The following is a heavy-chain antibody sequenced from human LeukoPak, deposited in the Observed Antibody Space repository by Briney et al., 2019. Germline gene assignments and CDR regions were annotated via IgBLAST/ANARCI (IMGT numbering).Heavy chain of an antibody. CDR3: ATRVGLTRYWYFDL. CDR2: ISASGGST. Sequence: PGGSLRLSCAASGFTFSAYSMSWVRQAPGKGLEWASSISASGGSTSYADSVKGRFTFSRDNSKNTLYLQMNSLRVEDTAVYYCATRVGLTRYWYFDLWGRGTLVTVSS. CDR1: GFTFSAYS. J-gene: IGHJ2*01. V-gene: IGHV3-23*01.